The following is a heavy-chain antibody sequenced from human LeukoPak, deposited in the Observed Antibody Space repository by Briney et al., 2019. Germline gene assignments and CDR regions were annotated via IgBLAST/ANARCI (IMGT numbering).Heavy chain of an antibody. D-gene: IGHD6-19*01. J-gene: IGHJ3*02. CDR3: ARYRRTGGRSSAGALDI. CDR2: VYYSGST. V-gene: IGHV4-30-4*01. CDR1: SGSISSGDYY. Sequence: SETLSLTCTVSSGSISSGDYYWSWIRQPPGKGLEWIGYVYYSGSTYYNPSLKSRVTISVDTSKNQFSLKLSSVTAADTAVYYCARYRRTGGRSSAGALDIWGQGTMLTVSS.